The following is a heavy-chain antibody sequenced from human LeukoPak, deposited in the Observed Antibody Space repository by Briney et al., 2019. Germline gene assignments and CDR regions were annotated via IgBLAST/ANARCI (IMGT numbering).Heavy chain of an antibody. CDR1: GGSINSTSYY. J-gene: IGHJ4*02. V-gene: IGHV4-39*01. Sequence: SETLSLTCTVSGGSINSTSYYWGWVRQPPGKGLEWTRSIYYSGTTYNNPSLQSRVTMSVDTSKNQFSLKLSSVTAADTAVYYRARHKLTYYFDSWGQGTLVTVSS. D-gene: IGHD2-15*01. CDR2: IYYSGTT. CDR3: ARHKLTYYFDS.